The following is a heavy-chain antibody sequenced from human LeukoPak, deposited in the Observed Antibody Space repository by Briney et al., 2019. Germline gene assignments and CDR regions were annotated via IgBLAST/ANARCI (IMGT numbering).Heavy chain of an antibody. Sequence: SETLSLTCIVSGGSISSVSYYWGWIRQAPGKELEWIGNIFDSGSTYYNPSLKSRVTISGDTPKKQFSLKLSSVTAADTAVYFCARGAYYYDSSGNSGFDYWGQGTLVTVSS. CDR2: IFDSGST. CDR3: ARGAYYYDSSGNSGFDY. CDR1: GGSISSVSYY. D-gene: IGHD3-22*01. V-gene: IGHV4-39*07. J-gene: IGHJ4*02.